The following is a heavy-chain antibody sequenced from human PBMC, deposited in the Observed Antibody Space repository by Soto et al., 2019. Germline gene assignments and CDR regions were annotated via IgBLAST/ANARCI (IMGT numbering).Heavy chain of an antibody. D-gene: IGHD3-16*01. J-gene: IGHJ6*02. CDR3: AMVDVYVTPSPQDV. V-gene: IGHV1-18*01. CDR2: INTYNGNT. CDR1: GYTFTRYG. Sequence: QVQLVQSGAEVKNPGASVKVSCKASGYTFTRYGIGWARQAPGQGLEWMGWINTYNGNTNYAQNVHGRVTLTTDTSTSTAYMELRSLRSNDTDIYYCAMVDVYVTPSPQDVWGQGTTVIVSS.